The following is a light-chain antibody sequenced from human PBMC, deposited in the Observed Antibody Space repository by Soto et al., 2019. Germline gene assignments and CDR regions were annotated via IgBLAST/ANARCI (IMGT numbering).Light chain of an antibody. J-gene: IGKJ1*01. V-gene: IGKV1-5*01. CDR3: QQYNSYRT. Sequence: DIQMTQSPSSLSASVGDRATITCRASQSINSYLNWYQQKPGKAPKLLIYDASILKSGVPSRFSGSGSGTEFTLTIRSLQPDDFATYYCQQYNSYRTFGQGTKVDIK. CDR1: QSINSY. CDR2: DAS.